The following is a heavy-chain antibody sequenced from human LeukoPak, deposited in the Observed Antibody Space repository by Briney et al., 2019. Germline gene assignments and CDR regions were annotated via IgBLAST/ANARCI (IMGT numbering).Heavy chain of an antibody. Sequence: GASVKVSCKASGYTFTSYGISWVRQAPGQGLEWMGWISAYNGNTNYAQKLQGRVTMTTDTSTSTAYMELRSLRSDDTAVYYCAITDVLTGYVSTPVQIFDFWGQGTLVTVSS. J-gene: IGHJ4*02. V-gene: IGHV1-18*01. CDR1: GYTFTSYG. D-gene: IGHD3-9*01. CDR3: AITDVLTGYVSTPVQIFDF. CDR2: ISAYNGNT.